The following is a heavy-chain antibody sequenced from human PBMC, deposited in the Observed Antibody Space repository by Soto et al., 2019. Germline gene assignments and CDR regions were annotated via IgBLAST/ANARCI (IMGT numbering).Heavy chain of an antibody. D-gene: IGHD3-22*01. Sequence: GASVKVSCKASGYTFTSYYMHWVRQAPGQGLEWMGIINTSGGSTSYAQKFQGRVTMTRDTSTSTVYMELSSLRSEDTAVYYCARAPNYYDSSGYSVAEYFQHWGQGTLVTVSS. CDR3: ARAPNYYDSSGYSVAEYFQH. CDR2: INTSGGST. CDR1: GYTFTSYY. J-gene: IGHJ1*01. V-gene: IGHV1-46*01.